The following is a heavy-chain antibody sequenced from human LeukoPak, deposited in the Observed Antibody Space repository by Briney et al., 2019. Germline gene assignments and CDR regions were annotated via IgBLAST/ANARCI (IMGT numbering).Heavy chain of an antibody. CDR2: IIPVFGSS. CDR3: ATDDHSGSPH. Sequence: SVKVSCKASGTTITGYVISWVRQAPGQGLEWMGRIIPVFGSSDYAQKFQGRVTITTDDSTSTTYMELSSLRSEDTAVYYCATDDHSGSPHWGQGTLVTVSS. CDR1: GTTITGYV. J-gene: IGHJ4*02. V-gene: IGHV1-69*05. D-gene: IGHD3-10*01.